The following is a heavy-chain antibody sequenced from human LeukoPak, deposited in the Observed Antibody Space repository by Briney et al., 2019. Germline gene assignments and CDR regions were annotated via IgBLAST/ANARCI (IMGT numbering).Heavy chain of an antibody. CDR2: ISTYSANT. CDR1: GYIFTSYG. J-gene: IGHJ5*02. CDR3: ARDGCSSTSCYTGGNWFDP. V-gene: IGHV1-18*01. Sequence: GASVKVSCKASGYIFTSYGISWVRQAPGQGLEWMGWISTYSANTNYAQKLQGRVTMTRDTSTSTVYMELSSLRSEDTAVYYCARDGCSSTSCYTGGNWFDPWGQGTLVTVSS. D-gene: IGHD2-2*02.